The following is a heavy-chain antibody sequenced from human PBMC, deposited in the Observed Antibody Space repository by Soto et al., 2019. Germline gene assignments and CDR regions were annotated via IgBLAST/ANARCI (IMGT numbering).Heavy chain of an antibody. CDR3: AKRGGGVPSVFDS. Sequence: QTGGSLRLSCAASGFNFNNYAMTWVRQAPGKGLECVSFITSSSGRSDYADSVQGRFVISRDNSKNTLYLLMTSLRAEDTAVYYCAKRGGGVPSVFDSWGQGTLVTVSS. CDR1: GFNFNNYA. J-gene: IGHJ4*02. CDR2: ITSSSGRS. V-gene: IGHV3-23*01.